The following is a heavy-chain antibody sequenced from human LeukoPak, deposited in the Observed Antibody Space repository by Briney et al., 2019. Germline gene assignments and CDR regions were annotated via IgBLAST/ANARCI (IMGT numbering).Heavy chain of an antibody. V-gene: IGHV1-2*02. J-gene: IGHJ4*02. CDR1: GYTFSGRY. CDR3: ARDGNFDY. CDR2: INPDSGGT. Sequence: ASVKVSCKASGYTFSGRYMHWVRQAPGQGLEWMGWINPDSGGTNYAQKFQGRVTMTRDTSISTAYMELTRLTSDDTAVYYCARDGNFDYWGQGTLVAVSS.